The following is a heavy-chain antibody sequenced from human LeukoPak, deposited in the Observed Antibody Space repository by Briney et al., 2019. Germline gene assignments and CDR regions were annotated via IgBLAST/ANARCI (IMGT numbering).Heavy chain of an antibody. D-gene: IGHD5-24*01. CDR2: ISGSDSST. CDR3: AKSGYNRFDY. CDR1: GFTFSGSA. Sequence: GGSLRLSCAASGFTFSGSAMSWVRQAPGKGLEWVSTISGSDSSTHYADSVKGRFTISRDNSKNTLYLQMNSLRADDTAVYYCAKSGYNRFDYWGQGTLVTVSS. J-gene: IGHJ4*02. V-gene: IGHV3-23*01.